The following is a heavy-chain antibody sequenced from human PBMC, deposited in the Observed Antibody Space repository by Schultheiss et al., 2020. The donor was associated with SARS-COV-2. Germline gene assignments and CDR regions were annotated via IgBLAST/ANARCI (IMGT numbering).Heavy chain of an antibody. D-gene: IGHD6-6*01. CDR3: ASSDSSSSRGWFDP. V-gene: IGHV1-18*04. Sequence: ASVKVSCKASGYTFTGYYMHWVRQAPGQGLEWMGWISAYNGNTNYAQKLQGRVTMTTDTSTSTAYMELRSLRSDDTAVYYCASSDSSSSRGWFDPWGQGTLVTVSS. CDR2: ISAYNGNT. J-gene: IGHJ5*02. CDR1: GYTFTGYY.